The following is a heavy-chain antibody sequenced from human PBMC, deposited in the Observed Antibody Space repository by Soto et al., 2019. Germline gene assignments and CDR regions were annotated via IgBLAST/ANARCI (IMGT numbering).Heavy chain of an antibody. CDR3: AKGMRSPLYGMDV. J-gene: IGHJ6*02. CDR2: ISGSGGST. CDR1: GFTFSSYA. Sequence: EVQLLESGGGLLQPGGSLRLSCAASGFTFSSYAMSWVRQAPGKGLEWVSAISGSGGSTYYADSVKGRFTISRDNSKNTLYLQMNSLRAEDTAVYYCAKGMRSPLYGMDVWGQGTTVTVSS. V-gene: IGHV3-23*01.